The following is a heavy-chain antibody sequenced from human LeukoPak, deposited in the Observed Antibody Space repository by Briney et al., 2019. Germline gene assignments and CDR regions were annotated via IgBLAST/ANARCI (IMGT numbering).Heavy chain of an antibody. CDR3: AKGTLYGDYSFQH. D-gene: IGHD4-17*01. CDR1: GFTFDDYA. CDR2: ISWNSGSI. Sequence: GGSLRLSCAASGFTFDDYAMHWVRQAPGKGLEWVSGISWNSGSIGYADSVKGRFTISRDNAKNSLYLQMNSLRAEDMALYYCAKGTLYGDYSFQHWGQGTLVTVSS. J-gene: IGHJ1*01. V-gene: IGHV3-9*03.